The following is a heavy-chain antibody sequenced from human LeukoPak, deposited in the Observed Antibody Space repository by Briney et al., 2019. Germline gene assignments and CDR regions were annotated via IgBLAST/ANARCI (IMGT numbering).Heavy chain of an antibody. CDR2: IYHSGST. Sequence: PSETLSLTCTVSGYSISSGYYWGWIRQPPGKGLEWIGSIYHSGSTYYNPSLKSRVTISVDTSKNQFSLKLTDVTAADTAVYYCVREREGYFDLWGRGTRVTVSS. V-gene: IGHV4-38-2*02. CDR1: GYSISSGYY. J-gene: IGHJ2*01. CDR3: VREREGYFDL.